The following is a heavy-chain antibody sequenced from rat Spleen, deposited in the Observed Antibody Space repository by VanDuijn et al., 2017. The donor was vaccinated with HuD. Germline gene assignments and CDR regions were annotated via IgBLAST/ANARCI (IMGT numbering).Heavy chain of an antibody. V-gene: IGHV5-25*01. J-gene: IGHJ2*01. Sequence: EVQLVESGGGLEQAGRSLKLSCAASGFTFSDYYMAWVRQAPTKGLEWVASISPSGGSTYYRDSVKGRFTVSRDNAKTTLYLQMDSLRSEDTATYYCARHPDYSNYFDYWGQGVMVTVSS. CDR2: ISPSGGST. CDR1: GFTFSDYY. CDR3: ARHPDYSNYFDY. D-gene: IGHD1-1*01.